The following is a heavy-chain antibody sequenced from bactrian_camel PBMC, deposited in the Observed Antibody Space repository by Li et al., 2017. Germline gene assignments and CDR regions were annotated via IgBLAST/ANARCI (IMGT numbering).Heavy chain of an antibody. CDR2: IDDVGST. Sequence: HVQLVESGGGSVQPGGSLRLSCTASVGSFYCMAWCRQMPGKEREAVAAIDDVGSTSYANSVKGRFTISRDNAKKTLDLQMNSLKPEDAGTYYCAVAIRGMYGASWFCHNRDGIDYWGEGTQVTVS. D-gene: IGHD6*01. J-gene: IGHJ7*01. V-gene: IGHV3S53*01. CDR1: VGSFYC.